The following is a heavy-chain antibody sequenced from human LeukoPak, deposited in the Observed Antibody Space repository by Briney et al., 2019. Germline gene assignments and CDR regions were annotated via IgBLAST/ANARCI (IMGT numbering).Heavy chain of an antibody. J-gene: IGHJ3*02. Sequence: GASVTVSCKASGYTFTSYGVSWVRQAPGQGLEWLGWISPYNGNTNYAQKVQGRVTMTTDTSSSTAYMELRSLISDDTAVYYCARKSYLRTIREDDALDIWGQGTKVTVSS. D-gene: IGHD1-26*01. CDR3: ARKSYLRTIREDDALDI. CDR1: GYTFTSYG. CDR2: ISPYNGNT. V-gene: IGHV1-18*01.